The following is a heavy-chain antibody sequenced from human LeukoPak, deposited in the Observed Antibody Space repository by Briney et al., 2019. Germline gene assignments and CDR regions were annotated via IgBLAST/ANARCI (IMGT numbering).Heavy chain of an antibody. CDR2: IYHSGST. Sequence: PSETLSLTCAVSGGSISSGGYSWSWIRQPPGKGLEWIGYIYHSGSTYYNPSLKSRVTISVDTSKNQFSLKLSSVTAADTAVYYCARHGPYYDFWSGYYDRAFDIWGQGTMVTVSS. CDR1: GGSISSGGYS. V-gene: IGHV4-30-2*01. D-gene: IGHD3-3*01. CDR3: ARHGPYYDFWSGYYDRAFDI. J-gene: IGHJ3*02.